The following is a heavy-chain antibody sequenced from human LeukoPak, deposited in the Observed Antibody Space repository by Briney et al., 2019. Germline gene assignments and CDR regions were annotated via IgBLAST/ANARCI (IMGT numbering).Heavy chain of an antibody. V-gene: IGHV4-59*08. Sequence: PSETLSLTRTVSGGSISSYYWSWIRQPPGKGLEWIGYIYYTGSTNYNPSLKSRVTISVDTSKNQFSLKLSSVTAADTAVYYCARHSPGAGTDFDYWGQGTLVTVSS. CDR3: ARHSPGAGTDFDY. J-gene: IGHJ4*02. CDR2: IYYTGST. D-gene: IGHD1-14*01. CDR1: GGSISSYY.